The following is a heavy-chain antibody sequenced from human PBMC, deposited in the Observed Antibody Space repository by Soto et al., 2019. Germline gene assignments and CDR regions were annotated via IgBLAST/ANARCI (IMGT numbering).Heavy chain of an antibody. CDR2: VIPAFGTT. CDR3: ARGWGSSGHFDL. CDR1: GGTFTSYA. D-gene: IGHD6-6*01. Sequence: QIQLVQSGPEVKKPGSSVKVSCRASGGTFTSYAISWVRQAPGQGLEWMGGVIPAFGTTNYEPKFQGRVTITSSKSTSTGFMELSGLRSEDTAVYYCARGWGSSGHFDLWGQGTLVTVSS. J-gene: IGHJ4*02. V-gene: IGHV1-69*14.